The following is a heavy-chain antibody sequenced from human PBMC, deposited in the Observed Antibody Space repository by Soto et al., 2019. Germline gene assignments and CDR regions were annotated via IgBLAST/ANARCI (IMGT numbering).Heavy chain of an antibody. CDR1: GFTFSSYA. D-gene: IGHD3-3*01. V-gene: IGHV3-30-3*01. CDR2: ISYDGSNK. CDR3: AREARGYDFWSGYYPNYYYGMDV. Sequence: GGSLRLSCAASGFTFSSYAMHWVRQAPGKGLEWVAVISYDGSNKYYADSVKGRFTISRDNSKNTLYLQMNSLRAEDTAVYYCAREARGYDFWSGYYPNYYYGMDVWGQGTTVTVSS. J-gene: IGHJ6*02.